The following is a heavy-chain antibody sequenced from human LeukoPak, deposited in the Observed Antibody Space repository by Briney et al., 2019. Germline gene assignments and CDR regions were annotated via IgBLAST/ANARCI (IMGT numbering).Heavy chain of an antibody. CDR3: ARVPATVKADY. J-gene: IGHJ4*02. Sequence: PGGSRRLSCAVSGFTFSNYWMSWVRQAPGKGLEWVANINQDGSAKYYVVSVKGRFTISRDNAKNSLLLHMDSLRAEDTALYYCARVPATVKADYWGQGTLVTVSS. D-gene: IGHD4-17*01. V-gene: IGHV3-7*04. CDR2: INQDGSAK. CDR1: GFTFSNYW.